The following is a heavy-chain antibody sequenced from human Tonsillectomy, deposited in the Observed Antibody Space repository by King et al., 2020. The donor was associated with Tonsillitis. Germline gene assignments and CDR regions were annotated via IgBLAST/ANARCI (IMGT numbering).Heavy chain of an antibody. CDR3: ARGDLSYDWHLPLDH. CDR2: IYYNGDK. J-gene: IGHJ4*01. V-gene: IGHV2-5*01. CDR1: GFSLSAHAVG. Sequence: QLTLKESGPTLARPTQTLTLTCSFSGFSLSAHAVGVAWIRQPPGKALEWLATIYYNGDKRYSPSLKSRLIIAKDTSKDQVVLTLTNIGPVDTATYFCARGDLSYDWHLPLDHWGQGTLVTVSS. D-gene: IGHD3-3*01.